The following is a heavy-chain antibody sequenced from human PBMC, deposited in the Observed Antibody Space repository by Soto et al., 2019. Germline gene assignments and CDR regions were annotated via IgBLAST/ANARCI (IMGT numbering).Heavy chain of an antibody. D-gene: IGHD3-9*01. J-gene: IGHJ3*02. Sequence: ASVKVSCKASGYSFTTYAMHWVRQAPGQRIEWKGWINAGNGNTKYSQKFQDRVTITRDKSASTAYMELSSLRSEDTAVYFCARIRYFYWLLPHDALDIWGQGTMVTVSS. V-gene: IGHV1-3*01. CDR3: ARIRYFYWLLPHDALDI. CDR1: GYSFTTYA. CDR2: INAGNGNT.